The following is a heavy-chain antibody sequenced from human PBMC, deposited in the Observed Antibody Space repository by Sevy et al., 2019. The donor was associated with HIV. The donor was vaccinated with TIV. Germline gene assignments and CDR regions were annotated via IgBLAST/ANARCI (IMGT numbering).Heavy chain of an antibody. CDR3: AGLRGGYGNGWFYYYMDV. Sequence: SETLSLTCSVTGGSIRRGDYFWGWIRQSPGKGLEWIGSITDSGSTYYNPSIKGRVTMSVDTSKNQFSLKLSSVPAEDTAVHYWAGLRGGYGNGWFYYYMDVWGKGTTVTVSS. CDR1: GGSIRRGDYF. J-gene: IGHJ6*03. V-gene: IGHV4-39*01. D-gene: IGHD3-10*01. CDR2: ITDSGST.